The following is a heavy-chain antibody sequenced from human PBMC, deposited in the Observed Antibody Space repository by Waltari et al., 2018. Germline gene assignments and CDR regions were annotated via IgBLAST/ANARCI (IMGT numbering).Heavy chain of an antibody. CDR3: AKVGVGLTTWYAFDI. D-gene: IGHD1-1*01. Sequence: QVHLVESGGGVVQPGGSLRLSCAASGFTFSDYGMPWVRQAPGKGLEWVAFIRYDASDIYYRDSVKGRFTISRDNSKNTLFLQMSSLRAEDTAVYYCAKVGVGLTTWYAFDIWGQGTMVTVSS. CDR1: GFTFSDYG. CDR2: IRYDASDI. J-gene: IGHJ3*02. V-gene: IGHV3-30*02.